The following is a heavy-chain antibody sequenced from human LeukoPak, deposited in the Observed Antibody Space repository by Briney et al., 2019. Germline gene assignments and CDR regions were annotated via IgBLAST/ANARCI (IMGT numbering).Heavy chain of an antibody. J-gene: IGHJ4*02. CDR1: GFPFSSYT. CDR2: ISHDGSNE. Sequence: GGSLRLYCVASGFPFSSYTMHWVRQAPGKGLEWVAFISHDGSNEGHADSVKGRFTISRDNSRNTVYLQMNSLRPEDTGVYFCARLLVLAATDGFVVWGQVTLVTVSS. V-gene: IGHV3-30*04. D-gene: IGHD2-15*01. CDR3: ARLLVLAATDGFVV.